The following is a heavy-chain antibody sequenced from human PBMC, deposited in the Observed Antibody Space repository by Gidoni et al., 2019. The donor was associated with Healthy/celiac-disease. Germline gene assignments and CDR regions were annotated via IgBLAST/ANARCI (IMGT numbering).Heavy chain of an antibody. D-gene: IGHD6-13*01. Sequence: QVQLVESGGGVVQPGRSLRLSCAASGFTFSSYGMHWVRQAPGKGLEWVAVIWYDGSNKYYADSVKGRFTISRDNSKNTLYLQMNSLRAEDTAVYYCASSGIAAAGPLYYFDYWGQGTLVTVSS. CDR1: GFTFSSYG. J-gene: IGHJ4*02. CDR2: IWYDGSNK. CDR3: ASSGIAAAGPLYYFDY. V-gene: IGHV3-33*01.